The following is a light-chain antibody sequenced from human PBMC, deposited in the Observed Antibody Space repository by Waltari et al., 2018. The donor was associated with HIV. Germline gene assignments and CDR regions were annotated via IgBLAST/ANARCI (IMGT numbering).Light chain of an antibody. CDR1: QSIRGIF. V-gene: IGKV3-20*01. CDR3: QQYHNWPPRDT. CDR2: GAS. Sequence: ETVLTQSPGTLSLSPGEGATLSCRASQSIRGIFLAWYQQKPGQAPRLLIYGASNRATGISDRFTGSGSGTDFTLTISSPQSEDFAVYYCQQYHNWPPRDTFGGGTKVEIK. J-gene: IGKJ4*01.